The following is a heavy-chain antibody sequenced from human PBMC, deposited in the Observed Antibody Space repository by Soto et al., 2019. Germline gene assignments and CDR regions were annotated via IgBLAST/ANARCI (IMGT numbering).Heavy chain of an antibody. D-gene: IGHD1-20*01. V-gene: IGHV4-30-4*01. Sequence: QVQLQESGPGLVKPSQTLSLTCTVSGGSISNGDYSWSWIRQPPGKGLEWIGYIFYSGSTYYSPSLISRLTISIDTSKNQFSLKLNSVTAADTSVYYCAGRYNDYVDSWGQGTLVTVSA. J-gene: IGHJ4*02. CDR1: GGSISNGDYS. CDR3: AGRYNDYVDS. CDR2: IFYSGST.